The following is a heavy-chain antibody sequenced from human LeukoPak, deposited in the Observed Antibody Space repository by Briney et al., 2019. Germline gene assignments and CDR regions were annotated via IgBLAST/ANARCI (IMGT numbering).Heavy chain of an antibody. J-gene: IGHJ5*02. CDR2: IDYSGST. CDR1: GGAISSFY. D-gene: IGHD2-21*01. V-gene: IGHV4-59*08. Sequence: ASETLSLTCTVSGGAISSFYWGCIRQPPGGGLEWIGYIDYSGSTNYEPSLTSRVTISVYTYKNQCSLKLSSVTAAVSDVYYCASISCGGDCYSDWYDPWGQGTLFTVSS. CDR3: ASISCGGDCYSDWYDP.